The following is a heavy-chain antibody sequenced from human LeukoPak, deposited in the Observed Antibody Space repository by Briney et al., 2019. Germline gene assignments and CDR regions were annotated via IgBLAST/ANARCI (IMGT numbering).Heavy chain of an antibody. CDR3: ASHMYSSSPFFDY. CDR2: IYHSGST. CDR1: GGSISSSNW. D-gene: IGHD6-6*01. Sequence: SETLSLTCAVSGGSISSSNWWSWVRQPPGKGLEWIGEIYHSGSTNYNPSLKSRVTISVDKSKNQFSLKLSSVTAADTAVYYCASHMYSSSPFFDYWGQGTLVTVSS. J-gene: IGHJ4*02. V-gene: IGHV4-4*02.